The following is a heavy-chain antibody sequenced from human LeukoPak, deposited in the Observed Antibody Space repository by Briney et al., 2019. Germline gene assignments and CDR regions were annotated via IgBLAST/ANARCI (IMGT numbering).Heavy chain of an antibody. Sequence: SETLSLTCTVSGGSISSYYWSWIRQPPGKGLEWIGYIYYSGSTNYNPSLKSRVTISVDTSKNQFSLKLSSVTAADTAVYYCAGLGAAAGCDYWGQGTLVTVS. CDR3: AGLGAAAGCDY. CDR1: GGSISSYY. V-gene: IGHV4-59*08. CDR2: IYYSGST. D-gene: IGHD6-13*01. J-gene: IGHJ4*02.